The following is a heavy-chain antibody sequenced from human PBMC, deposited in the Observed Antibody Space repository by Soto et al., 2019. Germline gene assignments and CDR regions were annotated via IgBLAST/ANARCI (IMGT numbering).Heavy chain of an antibody. J-gene: IGHJ4*02. D-gene: IGHD6-19*01. Sequence: PGGSLRLSCAASGFTFSSSVMTWVRQAPGKGLEWVSSITGSGGGTYYADSVKGRFTISRDNSKNTLYLQMNSLRAEDTAVYYCAKYRSGWPFDYWGQGTLVTVSS. CDR1: GFTFSSSV. CDR2: ITGSGGGT. CDR3: AKYRSGWPFDY. V-gene: IGHV3-23*01.